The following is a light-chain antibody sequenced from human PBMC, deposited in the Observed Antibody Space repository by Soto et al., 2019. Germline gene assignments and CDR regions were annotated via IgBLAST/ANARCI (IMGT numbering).Light chain of an antibody. CDR3: RQSYSPPWT. Sequence: DIQMTQSPSSLSASVGDRVTITCRASQSISTYLNWYQQKPGKAPKVLIYDSSTLKSGVPSRFSGSGSGTDFSLSISSLQPEDLVTYYCRQSYSPPWTFGQGTKMQI. CDR1: QSISTY. J-gene: IGKJ1*01. CDR2: DSS. V-gene: IGKV1-39*01.